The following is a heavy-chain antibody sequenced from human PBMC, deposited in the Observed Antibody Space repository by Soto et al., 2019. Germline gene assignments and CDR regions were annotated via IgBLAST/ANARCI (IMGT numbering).Heavy chain of an antibody. CDR3: ATIIFCSSTSCYGREGGY. J-gene: IGHJ4*02. CDR2: ISNSGGNT. CDR1: GFTFSSYG. D-gene: IGHD2-2*01. Sequence: EVQLLESGGGLVQPGGSLRLSCAASGFTFSSYGMSWVRQAPGKGLEWVSAISNSGGNTYYADSVKGRFAISRDNSKHTLYLQMNRLRAEDTAVYYCATIIFCSSTSCYGREGGYWGQGTLVTVSS. V-gene: IGHV3-23*01.